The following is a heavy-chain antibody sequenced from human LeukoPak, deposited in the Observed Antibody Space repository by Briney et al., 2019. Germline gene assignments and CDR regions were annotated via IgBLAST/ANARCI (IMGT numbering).Heavy chain of an antibody. Sequence: GSLRLSCAASGFTFSSDTMNWVRQAPGKGLEWIGEIYHSGSTNYNPSLKSRVTISVDKSKNQFSLNLSSVTAADTAVYYCARDRRYYDSSAYIRGFDYWGQGTLVTVSS. V-gene: IGHV4-4*02. CDR2: IYHSGST. D-gene: IGHD3-22*01. CDR3: ARDRRYYDSSAYIRGFDY. J-gene: IGHJ4*02. CDR1: GFTFSSDTM.